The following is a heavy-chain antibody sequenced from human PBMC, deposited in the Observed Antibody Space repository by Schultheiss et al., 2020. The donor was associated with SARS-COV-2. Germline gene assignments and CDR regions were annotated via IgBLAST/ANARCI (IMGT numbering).Heavy chain of an antibody. D-gene: IGHD6-6*01. CDR3: ARRGARKYSSSPPSNYYMDV. CDR1: GGSISSYY. J-gene: IGHJ6*03. Sequence: SQTLSLTCTVSGGSISSYYWSWIRQPAGKGLEWIGRIYTSGSTNYNPSLKSRVTMSVDTSKNQFSLKLSSVTAADTAVYYCARRGARKYSSSPPSNYYMDVWGKGTTVTVSS. CDR2: IYTSGST. V-gene: IGHV4-4*07.